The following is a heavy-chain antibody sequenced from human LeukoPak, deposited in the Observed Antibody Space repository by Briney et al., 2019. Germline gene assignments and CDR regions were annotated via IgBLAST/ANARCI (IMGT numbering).Heavy chain of an antibody. CDR1: GFTFSSYA. V-gene: IGHV3-23*01. CDR3: AKDLYCSSTSCPWGWFDP. D-gene: IGHD2-2*01. CDR2: ISGSGGST. J-gene: IGHJ5*02. Sequence: PGGSLRLSCAASGFTFSSYAMSWVRQAPGKGLEWVSAISGSGGSTYYADSVKGRFTISRDNSKNTLYLQMNSLRAEDTAVYYCAKDLYCSSTSCPWGWFDPWGQGTLVTVSS.